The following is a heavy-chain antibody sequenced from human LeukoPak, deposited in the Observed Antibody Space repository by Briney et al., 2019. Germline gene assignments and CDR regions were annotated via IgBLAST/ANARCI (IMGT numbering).Heavy chain of an antibody. V-gene: IGHV4-61*02. J-gene: IGHJ5*02. D-gene: IGHD6-6*01. CDR2: IDTSGST. CDR3: ARIIAARYNWFDP. Sequence: PSQTLSLTCTVSGGSISSGSYYWRWIRQPGGKGLEWIGRIDTSGSTNYHPSLKRRVTISVDTSNNQFSLKLSSVTAADTAVYYCARIIAARYNWFDPWGQGTLVTVSS. CDR1: GGSISSGSYY.